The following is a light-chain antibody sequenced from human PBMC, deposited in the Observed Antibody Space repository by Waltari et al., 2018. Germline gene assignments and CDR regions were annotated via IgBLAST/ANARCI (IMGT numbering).Light chain of an antibody. Sequence: DIQMTQSPSSLSASVGDRVTIPCRAIQGISNYLAWYQQKPGKVPKLLIYAASTLQSGVPSRFSGSGSGTDFTLTISSLQPEDVATYYCQKYNSAPLTFGPGTKVDIK. CDR3: QKYNSAPLT. CDR2: AAS. J-gene: IGKJ3*01. CDR1: QGISNY. V-gene: IGKV1-27*01.